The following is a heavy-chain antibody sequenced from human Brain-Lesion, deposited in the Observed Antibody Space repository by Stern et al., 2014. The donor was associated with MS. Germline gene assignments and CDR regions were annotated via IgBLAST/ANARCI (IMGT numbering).Heavy chain of an antibody. CDR1: GFTFISYG. Sequence: VQLEESGGGVVQPGKSLRLSCAASGFTFISYGIHWVRQAPGKGMARVALIWYDGSKKFYADSVKGRFAISRDTSKNTVYLQMNSLRVGDTAVYFCSRGKVASAPLDVWGQGTTVTVS. CDR2: IWYDGSKK. CDR3: SRGKVASAPLDV. J-gene: IGHJ6*02. V-gene: IGHV3-33*01.